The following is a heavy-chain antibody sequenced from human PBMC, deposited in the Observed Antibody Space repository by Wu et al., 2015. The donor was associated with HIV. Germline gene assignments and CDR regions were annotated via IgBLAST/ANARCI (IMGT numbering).Heavy chain of an antibody. CDR1: GDTFSSYA. CDR2: IIPIFGAS. J-gene: IGHJ6*02. CDR3: ARDFWPRSMIRRLFTDDYYYANGR. V-gene: IGHV1-69*05. Sequence: QVQLVQSGTEVKKPGSSVMVSCKASGDTFSSYAISWVRQAPGQGLEWMGGIIPIFGASNYAQKFQGRLTISTDESTNTAYMELSSLRSEDTAFYYCARDFWPRSMIRRLFTDDYYYANGRLGPRDHGHRLL. D-gene: IGHD3-10*01.